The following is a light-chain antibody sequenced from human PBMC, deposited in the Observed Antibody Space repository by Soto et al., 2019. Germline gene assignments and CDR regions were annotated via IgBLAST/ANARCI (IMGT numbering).Light chain of an antibody. V-gene: IGKV3-20*01. CDR1: QSVSSSH. CDR2: GAS. Sequence: EIVLTQSPGTLSSSPGERATLSCRASQSVSSSHLAWYQQKPGQAPRLLIYGASSRATGIPDRFSGSGSGTDFTLPISRLVPEDFAVYFCQQYGDSPMYTFGQGTKLEI. CDR3: QQYGDSPMYT. J-gene: IGKJ2*01.